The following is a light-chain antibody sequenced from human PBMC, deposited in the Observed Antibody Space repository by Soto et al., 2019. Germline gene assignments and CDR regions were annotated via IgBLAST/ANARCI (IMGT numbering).Light chain of an antibody. V-gene: IGKV3-20*01. CDR2: GTS. CDR3: QQYGTSPLT. CDR1: HGLASKY. J-gene: IGKJ4*01. Sequence: EIVLTQSPGTLSLSPGERVTLSCRASHGLASKYLAWYQQKPGQAPRLLLYGTSSRATGIPDRFSGSGSGVVCTLTIARLEPEDSAVYYWQQYGTSPLTFGGGTKVEIK.